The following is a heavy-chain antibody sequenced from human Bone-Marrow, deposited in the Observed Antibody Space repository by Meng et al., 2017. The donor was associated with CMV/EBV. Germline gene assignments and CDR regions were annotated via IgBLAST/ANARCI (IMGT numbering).Heavy chain of an antibody. J-gene: IGHJ4*01. D-gene: IGHD6-13*01. CDR3: ASSYSSRSLLGFAY. CDR2: IRYDGSNK. V-gene: IGHV3-30*02. CDR1: GFTFSSYG. Sequence: GESLKISCAASGFTFSSYGMHWVRQAPGKGLEWVAFIRYDGSNKYYADSVKGRFTISRDNSKNTLYLQMNSLRAEDTAVYYCASSYSSRSLLGFAYWGHGTRVTGSS.